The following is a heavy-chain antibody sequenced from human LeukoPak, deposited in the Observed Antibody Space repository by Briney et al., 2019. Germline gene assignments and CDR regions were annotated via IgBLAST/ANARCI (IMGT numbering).Heavy chain of an antibody. CDR3: AKGCDWGGGDCYYYFDS. D-gene: IGHD2-21*02. V-gene: IGHV3-30*01. CDR1: GLSLSNYP. CDR2: ITYDGAFDGGKT. J-gene: IGHJ4*02. Sequence: GGSLRLSCEASGLSLSNYPMHWVRQAPGKGLEWITLITYDGAFDGGKTYYADSVKGRFTISRDKPKNTLYLQMNSLRAEDTAVYYCAKGCDWGGGDCYYYFDSWGQGTLVTVSS.